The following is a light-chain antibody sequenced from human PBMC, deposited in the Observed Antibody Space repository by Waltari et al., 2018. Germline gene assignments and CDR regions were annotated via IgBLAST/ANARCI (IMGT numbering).Light chain of an antibody. V-gene: IGLV2-11*01. Sequence: QSALTQPRSVSGSPGQSVTISCTGTSSDVGGYNHVSWYQQHPGKAPKLMIYDVNKRPSVVPDRFSDSKSGNTASLTISGLQAEDEADYSCCSYTGSYTYVVFGGGTKLTVL. CDR2: DVN. CDR1: SSDVGGYNH. CDR3: CSYTGSYTYVV. J-gene: IGLJ2*01.